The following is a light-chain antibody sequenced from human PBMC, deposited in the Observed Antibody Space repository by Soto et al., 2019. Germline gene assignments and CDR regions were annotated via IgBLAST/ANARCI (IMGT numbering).Light chain of an antibody. V-gene: IGLV2-14*01. Sequence: QAVVTQPASVSGSPGQSITISCTGTSSDVGGYDYVSWYQLHPGKAPKLIVFEVSNRPSGVSYRFSGSKSGNTASLTISGLQAEDEADYFCSSYSISTAYLFGTGTKLTVL. CDR2: EVS. J-gene: IGLJ1*01. CDR1: SSDVGGYDY. CDR3: SSYSISTAYL.